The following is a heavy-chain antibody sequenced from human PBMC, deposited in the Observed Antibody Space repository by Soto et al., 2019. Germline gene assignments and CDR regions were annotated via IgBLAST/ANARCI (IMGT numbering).Heavy chain of an antibody. CDR3: ARDDTVVAATPGAFDI. CDR2: IIPIFGTA. D-gene: IGHD2-15*01. Sequence: SVKVSCKVSGGTFSSYAISWVRQAPGRGLEWMGGIIPIFGTANYAQKFQGRVTITADESTSTAYMELSSLRSEDTAVYYCARDDTVVAATPGAFDIWGQRTMVPIS. J-gene: IGHJ3*02. V-gene: IGHV1-69*13. CDR1: GGTFSSYA.